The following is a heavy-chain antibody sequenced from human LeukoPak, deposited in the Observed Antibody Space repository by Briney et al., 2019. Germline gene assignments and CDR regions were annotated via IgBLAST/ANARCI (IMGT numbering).Heavy chain of an antibody. CDR3: ARDDVAPVNDFWSDY. V-gene: IGHV3-7*01. J-gene: IGHJ4*02. CDR2: IKQDGSEK. CDR1: GFTFSSYW. D-gene: IGHD3-3*01. Sequence: GGSLRLSCAASGFTFSSYWMRWVRQAPGKGREGVANIKQDGSEKYYVTSVKGRFTISRDNAKNSLYLQMNSLRAEDTAVYYCARDDVAPVNDFWSDYWGQGTLVTVSS.